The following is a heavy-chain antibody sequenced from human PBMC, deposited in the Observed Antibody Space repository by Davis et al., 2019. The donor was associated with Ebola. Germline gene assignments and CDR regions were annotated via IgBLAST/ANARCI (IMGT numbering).Heavy chain of an antibody. CDR2: IGTAGDT. D-gene: IGHD3/OR15-3a*01. J-gene: IGHJ2*01. CDR1: GFTFSSYD. CDR3: ARAVWGGLYFDL. V-gene: IGHV3-13*01. Sequence: GESLKISCAASGFTFSSYDMHWVRQVTGKGLEWVSAIGTAGDTYYPGSVKGRFTISRENAKNSLYLQMNSLRAGDTAVYYCARAVWGGLYFDLWGRGTLVTVSS.